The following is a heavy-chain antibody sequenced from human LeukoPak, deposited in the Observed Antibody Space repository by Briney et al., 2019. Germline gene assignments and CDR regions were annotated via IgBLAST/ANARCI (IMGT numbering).Heavy chain of an antibody. Sequence: ASVKVSCKASGGTFSSYAISWVRQAPGQGLEWMGGIIPIFGTANYAQKFQGRVTITTDESTSTAYMELSSLRSEDTAVYYCARVFEGTSQLLGGLYFDIWGQGTMVTVSS. D-gene: IGHD2-2*01. V-gene: IGHV1-69*05. CDR2: IIPIFGTA. J-gene: IGHJ3*02. CDR3: ARVFEGTSQLLGGLYFDI. CDR1: GGTFSSYA.